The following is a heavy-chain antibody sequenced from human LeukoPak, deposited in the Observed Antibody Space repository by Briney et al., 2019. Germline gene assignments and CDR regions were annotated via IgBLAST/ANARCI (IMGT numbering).Heavy chain of an antibody. CDR3: AKDRYSSGWDCFDY. V-gene: IGHV3-23*01. J-gene: IGHJ4*02. D-gene: IGHD6-19*01. CDR2: LSGTGGST. CDR1: GFTFSSYW. Sequence: GGSLRLSCAASGFTFSSYWMSWVRQAPGKGLEWVSTLSGTGGSTYYADSVKGRFTISRDNSKNTLYLQMNSLRAEDTAVYYCAKDRYSSGWDCFDYWGQGTLVTVSS.